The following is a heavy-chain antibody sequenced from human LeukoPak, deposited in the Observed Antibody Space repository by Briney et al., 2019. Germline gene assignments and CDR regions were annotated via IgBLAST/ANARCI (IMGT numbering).Heavy chain of an antibody. V-gene: IGHV4-34*01. CDR3: ARGGFGIAALDY. CDR2: INHSGST. D-gene: IGHD6-6*01. Sequence: SETLSLTCAVYGGSFSGCYWSWIRQPPGKGLEWIGEINHSGSTNYNPSLKSRVTISVDTSKNQFSLKLSSVTAADTAVYYCARGGFGIAALDYWGQGTLVTVSS. J-gene: IGHJ4*02. CDR1: GGSFSGCY.